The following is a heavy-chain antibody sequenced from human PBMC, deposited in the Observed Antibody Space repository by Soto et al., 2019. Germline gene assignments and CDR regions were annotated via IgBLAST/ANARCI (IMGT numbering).Heavy chain of an antibody. CDR2: ISYDGSNK. CDR3: ARDYYDSSGYSYSYFDY. D-gene: IGHD3-22*01. J-gene: IGHJ4*02. Sequence: GGSLRLSCAASGFTFSSYAMHWVRQAPGKGLEWVAVISYDGSNKYYADSVKGRFTISRDNSKNTLYLQMNSLRAEDTAVYYCARDYYDSSGYSYSYFDYWGQGTLVTVSS. CDR1: GFTFSSYA. V-gene: IGHV3-30-3*01.